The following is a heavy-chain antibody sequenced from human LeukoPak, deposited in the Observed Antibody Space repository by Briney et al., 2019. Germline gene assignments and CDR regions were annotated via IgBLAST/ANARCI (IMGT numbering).Heavy chain of an antibody. V-gene: IGHV3-23*01. CDR3: TREVAAARPSVYYYGMDV. J-gene: IGHJ6*02. CDR2: ISGSGGST. Sequence: GGSLRLSCAASGFTFSSYAMSWVRQAPGKGLEWVSAISGSGGSTYYADSVKGRFTISRDNSKNTLYLQMNSLKTEDTAVYYCTREVAAARPSVYYYGMDVWGQGTTVTVSS. D-gene: IGHD6-13*01. CDR1: GFTFSSYA.